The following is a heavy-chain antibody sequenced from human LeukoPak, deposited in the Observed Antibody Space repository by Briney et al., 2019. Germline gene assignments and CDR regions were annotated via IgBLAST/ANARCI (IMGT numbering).Heavy chain of an antibody. CDR2: ISGSGGST. V-gene: IGHV3-23*01. CDR1: GFTFAGYA. CDR3: ALWGSSGPFDY. D-gene: IGHD6-6*01. J-gene: IGHJ4*02. Sequence: GGSLRLSCAASGFTFAGYAMTWVRQAPGKGLEWVSLISGSGGSTYYADVVKGRFTISRDNSKNALYLRMNSLRAEDTAVYYCALWGSSGPFDYWGRGPLVTVSS.